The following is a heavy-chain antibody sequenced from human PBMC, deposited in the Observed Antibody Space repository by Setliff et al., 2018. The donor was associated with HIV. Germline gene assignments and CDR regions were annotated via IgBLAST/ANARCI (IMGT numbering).Heavy chain of an antibody. V-gene: IGHV3-23*01. CDR3: SRSILGSSWYGYDHYYMDV. D-gene: IGHD6-13*01. Sequence: GGSLRLSCAVSGFTLSTFSMSWVRQAPGKGLEWVSAISSKDGSTYYADSVRGRFTISRDNSKNTLYLQMNSLRAEDTAAYYCSRSILGSSWYGYDHYYMDVWGKGTTVTVSS. CDR1: GFTLSTFS. CDR2: ISSKDGST. J-gene: IGHJ6*03.